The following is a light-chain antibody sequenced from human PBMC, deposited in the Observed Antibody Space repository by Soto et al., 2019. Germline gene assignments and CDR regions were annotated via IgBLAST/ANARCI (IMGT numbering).Light chain of an antibody. CDR2: DVS. CDR3: SSYTSSSPYV. J-gene: IGLJ1*01. Sequence: QSALTQPASVSGSPGQSITISCTGTSSDVGGYNYVSWYQQHPGKAPTLMIYDVSNRPSGVSNRFSGSKSGNKASLTMSGLQAEDEADYYCSSYTSSSPYVFGTGTKVTVL. CDR1: SSDVGGYNY. V-gene: IGLV2-14*01.